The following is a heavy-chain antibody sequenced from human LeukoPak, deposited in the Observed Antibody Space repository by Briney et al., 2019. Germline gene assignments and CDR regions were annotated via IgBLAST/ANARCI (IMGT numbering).Heavy chain of an antibody. CDR2: IDPSDSYT. CDR3: ARRAYYDSSAYFDY. V-gene: IGHV5-10-1*01. J-gene: IGHJ4*02. D-gene: IGHD3-22*01. Sequence: GESLKISCQGSGYSFTSYWISWVRQMPGKGLEWMGRIDPSDSYTNYSPSFQGHVTISADKSISTAYLQWSSLKASDTAMYYCARRAYYDSSAYFDYWGQGTLVTVSS. CDR1: GYSFTSYW.